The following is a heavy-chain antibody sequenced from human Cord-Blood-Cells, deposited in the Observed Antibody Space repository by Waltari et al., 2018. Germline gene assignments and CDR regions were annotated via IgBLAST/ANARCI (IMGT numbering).Heavy chain of an antibody. CDR3: ARGGDTAIFDY. CDR1: GFTFSSYW. V-gene: IGHV3-7*04. Sequence: EVQLVESGGGLVQPGGSLRLSCAASGFTFSSYWMSWVRQAPGKGLGWVANIKQDGSEKYYVDSVKGRFTISRDNAKNSLYLQMNSLRAEDTAVYYCARGGDTAIFDYWGQGTLVTVSS. D-gene: IGHD5-18*01. CDR2: IKQDGSEK. J-gene: IGHJ4*02.